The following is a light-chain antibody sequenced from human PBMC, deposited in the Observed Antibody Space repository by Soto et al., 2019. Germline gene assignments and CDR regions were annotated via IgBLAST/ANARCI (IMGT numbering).Light chain of an antibody. V-gene: IGLV1-47*01. CDR1: SVNIGTNY. Sequence: QSVLTQPPSASATPGQGVTISCSGSSVNIGTNYVYWYQQLPGTAPKLLIYRNGQRPSGVPDRFSGPKSGTSASLAISGLRSEDEADYYCAVWDDSLDGVVFGGGTKLTVL. CDR2: RNG. J-gene: IGLJ3*02. CDR3: AVWDDSLDGVV.